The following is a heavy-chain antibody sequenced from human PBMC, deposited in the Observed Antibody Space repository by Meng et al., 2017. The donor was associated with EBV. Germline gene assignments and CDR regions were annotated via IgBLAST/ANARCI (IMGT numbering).Heavy chain of an antibody. CDR2: IYSGGST. J-gene: IGHJ4*02. CDR3: AKHRLGPLDY. Sequence: LGVLGAGLHPPGGPLRLSCAASGFTVSSNYMSWVRQAPGKGLEWVSVIYSGGSTYYADSVKGRFTISRDNSKNTLYLQMNSLRAEDTAVYYCAKHRLGPLDYWGQGTLVTVSS. CDR1: GFTVSSNY. V-gene: IGHV3-53*01. D-gene: IGHD5-12*01.